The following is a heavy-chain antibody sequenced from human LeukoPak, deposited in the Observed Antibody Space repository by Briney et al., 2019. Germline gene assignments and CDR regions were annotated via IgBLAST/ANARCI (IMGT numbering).Heavy chain of an antibody. D-gene: IGHD1-26*01. CDR2: ISSSSSYI. CDR3: AREGAGIEMAVDY. CDR1: GFTFSSYS. Sequence: GGSLRLSRAASGFTFSSYSMNWVRQAPGKGLEWVSSISSSSSYIYYADSVKGRFTISRDNAKNSLYLQMNSLRAEDTAVYYCAREGAGIEMAVDYWGQGTLVTVSS. V-gene: IGHV3-21*01. J-gene: IGHJ4*02.